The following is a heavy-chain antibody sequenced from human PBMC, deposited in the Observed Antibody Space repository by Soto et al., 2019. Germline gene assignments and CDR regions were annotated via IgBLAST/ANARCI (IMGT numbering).Heavy chain of an antibody. Sequence: DSVKVAFRASGYTFTSYVMQGVRQAPEQRLEFMGWINAGNGNTKYSQKFQGRVTITRDTSASTAYMELSSLRSEDTAVYYCALGIGRQLGGGAGGGSGYYFDYWGQGTLVTVSS. J-gene: IGHJ4*02. CDR2: INAGNGNT. V-gene: IGHV1-3*01. CDR1: GYTFTSYV. D-gene: IGHD6-6*01. CDR3: ALGIGRQLGGGAGGGSGYYFDY.